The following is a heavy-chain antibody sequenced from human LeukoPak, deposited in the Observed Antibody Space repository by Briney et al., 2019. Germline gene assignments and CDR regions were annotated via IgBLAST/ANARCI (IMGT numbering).Heavy chain of an antibody. CDR3: ARGYSYGSDYYYGMDV. CDR2: ISGYNGNT. V-gene: IGHV1-18*01. CDR1: GYTFTSYA. Sequence: ASVKVSCKASGYTFTSYAISWVRQAPGQGLEWMGWISGYNGNTKYAQKVQGRVTMTTDTSTSTAYMELRSLRSDDTSVYYCARGYSYGSDYYYGMDVWGQGTTVTVSS. D-gene: IGHD5-18*01. J-gene: IGHJ6*02.